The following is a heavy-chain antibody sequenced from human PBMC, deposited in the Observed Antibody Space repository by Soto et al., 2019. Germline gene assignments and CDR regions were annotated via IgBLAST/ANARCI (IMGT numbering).Heavy chain of an antibody. CDR2: INPNSGGT. CDR3: ARKYLRINSWYEASMDV. V-gene: IGHV1-2*02. D-gene: IGHD6-13*01. J-gene: IGHJ6*02. CDR1: GYTFTGYF. Sequence: ASVKVSCKASGYTFTGYFIHWVRQAPGQGLEWMGWINPNSGGTNYAETFQGRVTMTRATSISTVYMELSRLTSDDTAVYFCARKYLRINSWYEASMDVWGQGTTVTVSS.